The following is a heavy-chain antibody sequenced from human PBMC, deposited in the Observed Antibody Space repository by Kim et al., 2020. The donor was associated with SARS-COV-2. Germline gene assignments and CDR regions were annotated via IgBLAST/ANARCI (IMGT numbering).Heavy chain of an antibody. V-gene: IGHV7-4-1*02. D-gene: IGHD3-10*01. CDR3: ARALVLWFGELLDY. Sequence: AKGFTGRFVISLDTSVSTAYLQISSLKAEDTAVYYCARALVLWFGELLDYWGQGTLVTVSS. J-gene: IGHJ4*02.